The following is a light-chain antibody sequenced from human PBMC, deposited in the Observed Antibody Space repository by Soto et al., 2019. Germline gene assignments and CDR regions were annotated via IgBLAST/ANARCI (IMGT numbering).Light chain of an antibody. J-gene: IGKJ1*01. V-gene: IGKV3-11*01. CDR3: HQRYSWPWT. Sequence: EIVLTQSPATLSLSPGERATLSCRASQSVSSYLAWYQQKPGQDPRLLIYDASNRASGIPARFSGSGSGTAFSLTTSSLEPEDIAVYYCHQRYSWPWTFGQGTKVEIK. CDR1: QSVSSY. CDR2: DAS.